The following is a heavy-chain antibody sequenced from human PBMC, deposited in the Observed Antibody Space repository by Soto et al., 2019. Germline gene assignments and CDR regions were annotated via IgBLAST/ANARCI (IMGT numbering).Heavy chain of an antibody. CDR1: GGTFSSYA. J-gene: IGHJ3*02. D-gene: IGHD3-10*01. V-gene: IGHV1-69*01. Sequence: QVQLVQSGAEVKKPGSSVKVSCKASGGTFSSYAISWVRQAPGQGLDWMGGIIPIFGTANYAQKFQGRVTITADESTSTAYMELSSLRSEDTAVYYCAREGGYGSGSYYGDAFDIWGQGTMVTVSS. CDR3: AREGGYGSGSYYGDAFDI. CDR2: IIPIFGTA.